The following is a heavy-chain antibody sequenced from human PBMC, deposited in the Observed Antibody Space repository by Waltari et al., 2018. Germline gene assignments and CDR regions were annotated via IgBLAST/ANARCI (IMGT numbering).Heavy chain of an antibody. J-gene: IGHJ5*02. CDR1: GYTFTDYY. Sequence: EVQLVQSGAEVKKPGATVKISCKASGYTFTDYYMHWVQQAPGKGLEWMGRVDPEDGETIYAEKFQGRVTITAETSTDTAYMELSSLRSEDTAVYYCATSIFGVVITRGRGWFDPWGQGTLVTVSS. V-gene: IGHV1-69-2*01. CDR2: VDPEDGET. D-gene: IGHD3-3*01. CDR3: ATSIFGVVITRGRGWFDP.